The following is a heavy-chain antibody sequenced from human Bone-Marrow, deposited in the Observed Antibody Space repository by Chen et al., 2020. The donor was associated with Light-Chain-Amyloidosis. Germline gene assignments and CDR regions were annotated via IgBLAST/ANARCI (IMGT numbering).Heavy chain of an antibody. Sequence: QVQLQQWGAGLLKPSETLSLTCAAYGGSFSGYYWSWIRQPPGKGLEWIGEINHSGSTNYNPSLKSRVTISVDTSKNQFSLKLSSVTAADTAVYYCARGLFRIAARFDYWGQGTLVTVSS. CDR2: INHSGST. J-gene: IGHJ4*02. D-gene: IGHD6-6*01. CDR1: GGSFSGYY. V-gene: IGHV4-34*01. CDR3: ARGLFRIAARFDY.